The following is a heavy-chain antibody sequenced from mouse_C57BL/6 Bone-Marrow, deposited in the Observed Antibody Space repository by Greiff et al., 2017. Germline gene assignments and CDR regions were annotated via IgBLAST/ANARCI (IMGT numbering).Heavy chain of an antibody. CDR2: IYPRSGNT. V-gene: IGHV1-81*01. CDR3: ARYGGYYDYDVGYFDV. CDR1: GYTFTSYG. Sequence: VQLQQSGAELARPGASVKLSCKASGYTFTSYGISWVKQSTGQGLEWIGEIYPRSGNTYYNEKFKGKATLTADKSSSTAYMELRSLTSEDSAVYFCARYGGYYDYDVGYFDVWGTGTTVTVSS. J-gene: IGHJ1*03. D-gene: IGHD2-4*01.